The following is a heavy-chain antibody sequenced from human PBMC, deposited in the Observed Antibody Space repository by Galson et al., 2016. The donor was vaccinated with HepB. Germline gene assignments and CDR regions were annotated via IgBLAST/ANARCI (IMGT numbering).Heavy chain of an antibody. J-gene: IGHJ5*02. CDR2: ISGSGGTT. Sequence: SLRLSCAASGFTFSSYAMSWVRQSPGKELEWGSGISGSGGTTYYADSVKGRFTISRDNSKNTLYLQMNSLRTEDTAVYYCAKVPDTSTWGSWGQGTLVAVSS. CDR1: GFTFSSYA. CDR3: AKVPDTSTWGS. D-gene: IGHD6-13*01. V-gene: IGHV3-23*01.